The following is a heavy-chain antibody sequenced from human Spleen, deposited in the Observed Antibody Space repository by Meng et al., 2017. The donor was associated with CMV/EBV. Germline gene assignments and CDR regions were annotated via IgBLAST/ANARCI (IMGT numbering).Heavy chain of an antibody. CDR2: IVPLFGTV. V-gene: IGHV1-69*05. CDR1: GGTFNSYA. Sequence: KAYGGTFNSYAINWVRQAPGQGLEWMGGIVPLFGTVNYTQKFQGRVTITRDESTSTVYMELSSLRSADTAVYYCARDQDSSSFNWLDPWGQGTLVTVSS. J-gene: IGHJ5*02. CDR3: ARDQDSSSFNWLDP. D-gene: IGHD6-6*01.